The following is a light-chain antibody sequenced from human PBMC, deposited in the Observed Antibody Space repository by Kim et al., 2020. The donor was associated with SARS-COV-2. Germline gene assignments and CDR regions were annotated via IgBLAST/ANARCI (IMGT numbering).Light chain of an antibody. CDR1: SSNIGAGYD. V-gene: IGLV1-40*01. J-gene: IGLJ1*01. Sequence: QSVLTQPPSVSGAPGQRVTISCTGSSSNIGAGYDVHWYQQLPGTAPKLLIYGNSNRPSGVPDRFSGSKSGTSASLAITGLQAEDEADYYCQSYDPKVFGTGTKVTVL. CDR2: GNS. CDR3: QSYDPKV.